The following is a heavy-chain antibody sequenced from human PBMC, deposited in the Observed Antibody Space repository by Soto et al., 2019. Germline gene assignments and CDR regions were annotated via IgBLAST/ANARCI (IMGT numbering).Heavy chain of an antibody. V-gene: IGHV3-33*01. CDR1: GFTFNNYG. J-gene: IGHJ4*02. Sequence: GGSLRLSCAASGFTFNNYGMHWVRQAPGKGLEWVAVIWYDGSNKYYADSVKGRFTISRDNSKNTLYLQMNSLRAEDTAVYYCARDRLCSSTSCYARFDYRGQGTLVTVSS. CDR2: IWYDGSNK. CDR3: ARDRLCSSTSCYARFDY. D-gene: IGHD2-2*01.